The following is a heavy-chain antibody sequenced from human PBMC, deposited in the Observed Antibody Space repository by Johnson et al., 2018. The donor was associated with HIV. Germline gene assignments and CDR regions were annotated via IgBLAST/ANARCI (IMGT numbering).Heavy chain of an antibody. V-gene: IGHV3-NL1*01. CDR2: IYSGGST. J-gene: IGHJ3*02. Sequence: VQLVESGGGVVQPGRSLRLSCAASGFTFSSYGMHWVRQAPGKGLEWVAVIYSGGSTYYTDSVKGRFTISRDNSKNTLYLQMNSLRAEDTALYYCARGWDAFDIWGQGTMVTVSS. D-gene: IGHD2-15*01. CDR3: ARGWDAFDI. CDR1: GFTFSSYG.